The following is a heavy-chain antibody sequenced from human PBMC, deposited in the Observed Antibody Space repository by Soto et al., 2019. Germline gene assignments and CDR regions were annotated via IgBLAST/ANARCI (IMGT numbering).Heavy chain of an antibody. CDR3: ARGLERHDFDY. D-gene: IGHD1-1*01. CDR1: GGSISSGDYY. J-gene: IGHJ4*02. Sequence: SETLSLTCTVSGGSISSGDYYWSWIRQPPGKGLEWIGYIYYSGSTYYSPSLKSRVTISVDTSKNQFSLKLSSVTAADTAVYYCARGLERHDFDYWGQGTLVTVSS. V-gene: IGHV4-30-4*01. CDR2: IYYSGST.